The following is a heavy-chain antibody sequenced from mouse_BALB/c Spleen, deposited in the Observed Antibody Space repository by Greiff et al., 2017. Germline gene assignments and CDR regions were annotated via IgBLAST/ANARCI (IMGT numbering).Heavy chain of an antibody. J-gene: IGHJ2*01. CDR1: GYSITSDYA. CDR3: ARTVVARRGFDY. Sequence: EVKLVESGPGLVKPSQSLSLTCTVTGYSITSDYAWNWIRQFPGNKLEWMGYISYSGSTSYNPSLKSRISITRDTSKNQYYLQLNSVTTEDTATYYCARTVVARRGFDYWGQGTTLTVSS. V-gene: IGHV3-2*02. CDR2: ISYSGST. D-gene: IGHD1-1*01.